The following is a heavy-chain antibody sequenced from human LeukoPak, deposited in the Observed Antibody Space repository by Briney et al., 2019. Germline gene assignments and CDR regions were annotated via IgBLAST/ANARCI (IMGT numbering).Heavy chain of an antibody. V-gene: IGHV3-15*01. J-gene: IGHJ6*03. CDR3: TTDSSPYYYYYMDV. CDR2: IKSKTDGGTT. D-gene: IGHD6-6*01. CDR1: GFTFDDYG. Sequence: GGSLRLSCAASGFTFDDYGLSWVRQAPGKGLEWVGRIKSKTDGGTTDYAAPVKGRFTISRDDSKNTLYLQMNSLKTEDTAVYYCTTDSSPYYYYYMDVWGKGTTVTVSS.